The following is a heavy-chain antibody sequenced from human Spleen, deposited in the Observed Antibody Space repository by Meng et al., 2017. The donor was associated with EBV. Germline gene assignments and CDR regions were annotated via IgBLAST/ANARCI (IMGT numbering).Heavy chain of an antibody. D-gene: IGHD3/OR15-3a*01. CDR2: IHHRGSA. J-gene: IGHJ4*02. CDR1: GASISSSNW. CDR3: ARDRRTVGSDY. V-gene: IGHV4-4*02. Sequence: VQRQESGPGLVKSSGPLSLTCAVSGASISSSNWWTWVRQPPGKGLEWIGEIHHRGSANYNPSLKSRITLSLDTSKKQFSLKLTSVTAADTAVYYCARDRRTVGSDYWGQGILVTVSS.